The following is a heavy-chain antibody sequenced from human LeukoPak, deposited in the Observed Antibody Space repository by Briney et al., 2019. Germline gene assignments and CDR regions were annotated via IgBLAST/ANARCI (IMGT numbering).Heavy chain of an antibody. Sequence: GALRLSCAASGFTFSSYAMHWVRQAPGKGLEWVAVISYDGSNKNYADSVKGRFTISRDNSKNTLYLQMNSLRAEDTAVYYCADPGVGYWGQGTLVTVSS. D-gene: IGHD2-8*01. CDR2: ISYDGSNK. CDR1: GFTFSSYA. V-gene: IGHV3-30-3*01. CDR3: ADPGVGY. J-gene: IGHJ4*02.